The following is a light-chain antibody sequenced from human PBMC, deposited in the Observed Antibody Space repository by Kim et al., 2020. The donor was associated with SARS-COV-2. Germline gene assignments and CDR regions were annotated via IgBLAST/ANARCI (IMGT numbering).Light chain of an antibody. CDR1: NIGAKS. V-gene: IGLV3-9*01. CDR3: HVWDSNTAV. Sequence: SYELTQPLSESVALGQTARITCGGSNIGAKSVHWYQQKPGQAPVLVIYRDRNRPSGIPERFSGSNSGNTATLTISRAQAGDEADYYCHVWDSNTAVFGGGTRLSVL. J-gene: IGLJ3*02. CDR2: RDR.